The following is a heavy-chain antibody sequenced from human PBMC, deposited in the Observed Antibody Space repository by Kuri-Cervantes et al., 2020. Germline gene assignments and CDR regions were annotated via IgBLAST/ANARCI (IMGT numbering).Heavy chain of an antibody. Sequence: LSLTCAASGFTFSTYWMHWVRQAPGKGLVWVSRISSDGRSTSYAGSVKGRFTISRDNAKNTLYLEMNSLTAEDTAVYHCAQGSSTYSLNWGQGTLVTVSS. CDR1: GFTFSTYW. J-gene: IGHJ4*02. V-gene: IGHV3-74*01. CDR3: AQGSSTYSLN. D-gene: IGHD2-15*01. CDR2: ISSDGRST.